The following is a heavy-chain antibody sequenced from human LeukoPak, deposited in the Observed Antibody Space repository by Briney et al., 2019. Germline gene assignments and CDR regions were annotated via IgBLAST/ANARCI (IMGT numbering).Heavy chain of an antibody. CDR2: TYYRAKWYN. D-gene: IGHD4-17*01. J-gene: IGHJ6*02. CDR1: GDSVSSNSAA. Sequence: SQTLSLTCAISGDSVSSNSAAWNWIRRSPSRGREWLGRTYYRAKWYNDYAVSVKSRITINPDTSKNQFSLQLNSVTPEDTAVYYCAREGGTDYGDYPRYYGMDVWGQGTTVTVSS. V-gene: IGHV6-1*01. CDR3: AREGGTDYGDYPRYYGMDV.